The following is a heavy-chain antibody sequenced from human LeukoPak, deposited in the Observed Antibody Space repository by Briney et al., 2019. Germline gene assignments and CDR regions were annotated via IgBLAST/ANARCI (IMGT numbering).Heavy chain of an antibody. Sequence: PSETLSPTCAVYGGSFSDYRWSWIRQPPGKGLEWIGEINHSGSTNYNPSLKSRVTMSLDTSKNQSSLNLTSVTAADTAVYYCARVLFTEEGAFDIWGQGTMVTVSS. V-gene: IGHV4-34*01. J-gene: IGHJ3*02. CDR1: GGSFSDYR. CDR2: INHSGST. CDR3: ARVLFTEEGAFDI.